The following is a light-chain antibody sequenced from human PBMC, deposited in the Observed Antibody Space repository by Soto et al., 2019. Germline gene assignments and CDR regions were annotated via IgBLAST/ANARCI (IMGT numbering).Light chain of an antibody. CDR3: QQYDNLPRT. J-gene: IGKJ2*01. V-gene: IGKV1-33*01. CDR1: QDISNY. Sequence: DIQMTQSPSSLSASVGDRVTITCQASQDISNYLNWYQQKPGKAPKLLTYDASNLETGVPSRFSGSGSGTDFTFTISILQTEDIATYYCQQYDNLPRTFGQGTKLEIK. CDR2: DAS.